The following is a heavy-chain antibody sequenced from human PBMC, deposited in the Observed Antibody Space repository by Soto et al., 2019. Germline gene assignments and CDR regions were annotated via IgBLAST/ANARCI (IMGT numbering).Heavy chain of an antibody. D-gene: IGHD6-19*01. V-gene: IGHV1-69*13. CDR1: GGTFSSYA. Sequence: SVKVSCKASGGTFSSYAISWVRQAPGQGLEWMGGIIPIFGTANYAQKFQGRVTITADESTSTAYMELSSLRSEDTAVYYCARADSSGWSGNDAFGIWGQGTMVTVSS. J-gene: IGHJ3*02. CDR3: ARADSSGWSGNDAFGI. CDR2: IIPIFGTA.